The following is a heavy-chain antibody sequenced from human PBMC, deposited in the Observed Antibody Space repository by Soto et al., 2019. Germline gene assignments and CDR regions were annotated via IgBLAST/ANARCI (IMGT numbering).Heavy chain of an antibody. CDR3: ARDGQTTMVRGGRGGSYNYYGMDV. V-gene: IGHV1-18*04. D-gene: IGHD3-10*01. CDR1: GYTFTSYG. Sequence: QVQLVQSGAEVKKPGASVKVSCKASGYTFTSYGISWVRQAPGQGLEWMGWISTYNGNTNYAQKLQGRVTMTTDTATSKAYMELRGLRSDDTAVNSCARDGQTTMVRGGRGGSYNYYGMDVWGQGTTVTVSS. CDR2: ISTYNGNT. J-gene: IGHJ6*02.